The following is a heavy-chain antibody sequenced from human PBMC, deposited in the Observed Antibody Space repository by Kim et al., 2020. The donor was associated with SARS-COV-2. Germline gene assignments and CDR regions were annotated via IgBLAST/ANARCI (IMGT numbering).Heavy chain of an antibody. CDR1: GFTFSSYG. D-gene: IGHD3-22*01. Sequence: GGSLRLSCAASGFTFSSYGMHCVRQAPGKGLEWVAVISYDGSNKYYADSVKGRFTISRDNSKNTLYLQMNSLRAEDTAVYYCAKDGADYYDSSGDYYYYGMDVWGQGTTVTVSS. J-gene: IGHJ6*02. CDR2: ISYDGSNK. CDR3: AKDGADYYDSSGDYYYYGMDV. V-gene: IGHV3-30*18.